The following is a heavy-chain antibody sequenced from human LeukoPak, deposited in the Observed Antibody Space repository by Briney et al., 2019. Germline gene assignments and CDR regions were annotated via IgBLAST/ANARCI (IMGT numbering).Heavy chain of an antibody. CDR3: ARAFIAVAGTSDYYYYYGMDV. D-gene: IGHD6-19*01. CDR2: ISSSSSYI. V-gene: IGHV3-21*01. CDR1: GFTFSSYS. J-gene: IGHJ6*02. Sequence: PGGSLRLSCAASGFTFSSYSMNWVLQAPGKGLEWVSSISSSSSYIYYADSVKGRFTISRDNAKNSLYLQMNSLRAEDTAVYYCARAFIAVAGTSDYYYYYGMDVWGQGTTVTVSS.